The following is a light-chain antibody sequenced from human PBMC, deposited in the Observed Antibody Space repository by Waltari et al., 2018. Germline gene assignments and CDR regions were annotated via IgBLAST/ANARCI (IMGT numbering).Light chain of an antibody. CDR1: QSIGSF. CDR3: QQRGA. V-gene: IGKV1-39*01. CDR2: ASS. Sequence: DFQMTQSPSSLSASLGDTVTITCRASQSIGSFSNWYQHKPGKAPKLLIYASSTLQRGVPSRFSGSGSGTDFTLTISSLRPEDFATYYCQQRGAFGQGTKLEV. J-gene: IGKJ2*01.